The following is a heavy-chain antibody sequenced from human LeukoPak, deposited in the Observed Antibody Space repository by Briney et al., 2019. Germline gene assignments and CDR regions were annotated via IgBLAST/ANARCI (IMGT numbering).Heavy chain of an antibody. J-gene: IGHJ3*02. D-gene: IGHD3-16*01. CDR3: AREPLGIPPIDI. V-gene: IGHV1-2*02. CDR2: INPNSGGT. Sequence: ASVKVSCKASGYTFTSYGISWVRQAPGQGLEWMGWINPNSGGTNYAQKFQGRVTMTRDTSISTAYMELSRLRSDDTAVYYCAREPLGIPPIDIWGQGTMVTVSS. CDR1: GYTFTSYG.